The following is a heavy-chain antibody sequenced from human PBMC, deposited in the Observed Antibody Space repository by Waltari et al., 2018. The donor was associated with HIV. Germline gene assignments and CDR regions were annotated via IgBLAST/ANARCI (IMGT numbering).Heavy chain of an antibody. Sequence: QVQLQESGPGLVKPSETLSLTCTVSGGSISSYYWSWIRQPPGKGLECIGYIYYSGSTNYNPSLKSRVTISVDTSKNQFSLKLSSVTAADTAVYYCARGGTNNWYFDLWGRGTLVTVSS. CDR3: ARGGTNNWYFDL. CDR1: GGSISSYY. CDR2: IYYSGST. J-gene: IGHJ2*01. V-gene: IGHV4-59*01.